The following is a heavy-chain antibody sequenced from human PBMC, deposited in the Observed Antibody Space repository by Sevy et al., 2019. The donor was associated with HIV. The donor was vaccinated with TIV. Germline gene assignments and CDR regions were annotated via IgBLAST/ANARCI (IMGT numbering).Heavy chain of an antibody. D-gene: IGHD3-22*01. J-gene: IGHJ3*02. CDR2: IFSGGGT. CDR3: ARGATFYSDSSGRVLSVLGAFDI. Sequence: GGSLRLSCTASGFTVSSNYMSWVRQAPGKGLEWVSIIFSGGGTYYADTVQGRFTISRDNSKNMVYPQMNSLRAEDTAVFYCARGATFYSDSSGRVLSVLGAFDIWGRGTMVTVSS. CDR1: GFTVSSNY. V-gene: IGHV3-53*01.